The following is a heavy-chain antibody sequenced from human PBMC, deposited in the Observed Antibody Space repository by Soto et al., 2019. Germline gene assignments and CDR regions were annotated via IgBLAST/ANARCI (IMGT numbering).Heavy chain of an antibody. CDR3: ASSPLGYCTNGVCYTNAPIDY. Sequence: GASVKVSCKASGGTFSSYAISWVRQAPGQGLEWMGGIIPIFGTANYAQKFQGRVTITADKSTSTAYMELSSLRSEDTAVYYCASSPLGYCTNGVCYTNAPIDYWGQGTLVTVS. J-gene: IGHJ4*02. CDR2: IIPIFGTA. V-gene: IGHV1-69*06. CDR1: GGTFSSYA. D-gene: IGHD2-8*01.